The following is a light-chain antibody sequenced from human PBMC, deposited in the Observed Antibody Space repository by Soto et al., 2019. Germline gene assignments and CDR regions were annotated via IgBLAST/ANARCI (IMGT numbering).Light chain of an antibody. V-gene: IGLV1-40*01. CDR3: QPYDSSLSGSYV. CDR1: SSNIGAGYD. CDR2: GNS. J-gene: IGLJ1*01. Sequence: QSVLTQPPSVSGAPGQRVTISCTGSSSNIGAGYDVHWYQQLPGTAPKLLIYGNSNRPSGVPDRFSGSKSGTSASLAITGLQAEDEADYYCQPYDSSLSGSYVFGTGTKATVL.